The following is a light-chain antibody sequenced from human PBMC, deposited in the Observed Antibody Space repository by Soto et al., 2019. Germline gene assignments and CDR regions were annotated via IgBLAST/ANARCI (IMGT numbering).Light chain of an antibody. V-gene: IGKV3-20*01. Sequence: EIVLTQSPATLSLSPGETATLSCRASQSVRNYLAWYQQKPGQAPRLLIYGASSRATGIPDRFSGSGSGTDFTLTISRLEPEDFAVYYCQQHGSSLWTFGQGTMV. CDR1: QSVRNY. CDR3: QQHGSSLWT. J-gene: IGKJ1*01. CDR2: GAS.